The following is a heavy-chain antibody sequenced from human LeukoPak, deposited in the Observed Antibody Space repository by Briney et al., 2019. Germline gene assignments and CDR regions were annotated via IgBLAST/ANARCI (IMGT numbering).Heavy chain of an antibody. V-gene: IGHV3-53*01. D-gene: IGHD2-8*01. Sequence: GGSLRLSCAASGFTFSSYSMNWVRQAPGKGLEWVSVIYSGGSTYYADSVKGRFTISRDNSKNTLYLQMNSLRAEDTAVYYCAREVYVAWFDPWGQGTLVTVSS. CDR3: AREVYVAWFDP. J-gene: IGHJ5*02. CDR2: IYSGGST. CDR1: GFTFSSYS.